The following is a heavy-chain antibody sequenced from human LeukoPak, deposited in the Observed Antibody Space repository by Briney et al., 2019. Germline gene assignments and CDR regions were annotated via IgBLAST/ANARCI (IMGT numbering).Heavy chain of an antibody. CDR3: ARTQYSSTWYWYGLDV. J-gene: IGHJ6*02. CDR1: GYSFTGYY. V-gene: IGHV1-2*02. CDR2: INPNAGGT. Sequence: ASVKVSCKASGYSFTGYYIHWVRQAPGRGLESMGWINPNAGGTNYAQKFRGRVTMTRDTSISTAYMDLNSLTSDDTAVYYCARTQYSSTWYWYGLDVWGQGTTVTVSS. D-gene: IGHD6-13*01.